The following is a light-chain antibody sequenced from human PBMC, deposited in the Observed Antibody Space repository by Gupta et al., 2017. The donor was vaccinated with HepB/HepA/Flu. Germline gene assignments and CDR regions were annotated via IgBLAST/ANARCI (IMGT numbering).Light chain of an antibody. J-gene: IGLJ2*01. CDR2: EVS. Sequence: QSALTQPASVSGSPGQSITIPCSGSSSDVGSYNLVSWYQQHPGKAPKLMISEVSKRPSGVSNRFSGSKSGNTASLTISGLQAEDEANYYCSSYAGSNILIFGGGTKLTVL. CDR3: SSYAGSNILI. V-gene: IGLV2-23*02. CDR1: SSDVGSYNL.